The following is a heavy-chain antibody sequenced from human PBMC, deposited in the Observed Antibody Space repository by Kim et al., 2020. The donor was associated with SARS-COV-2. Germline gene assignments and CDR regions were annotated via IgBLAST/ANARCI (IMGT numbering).Heavy chain of an antibody. D-gene: IGHD6-19*01. CDR3: ARGSGWYLDHYYAMDV. V-gene: IGHV4-34*01. CDR2: INHSGSS. J-gene: IGHJ6*02. CDR1: GGSFSGYY. Sequence: SETLSLTCAVYGGSFSGYYWSWIRQPSGRGLEWIGEINHSGSSNYNPSLKSRVTISIDTSKNQFSLKLSSLTAADTAVYFCARGSGWYLDHYYAMDVWGQGTTVTVSS.